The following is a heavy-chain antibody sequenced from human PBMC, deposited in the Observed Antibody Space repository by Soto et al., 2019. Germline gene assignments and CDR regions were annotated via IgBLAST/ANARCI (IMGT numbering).Heavy chain of an antibody. Sequence: EVQLSESGGGLVQPGGSLRLSCAASGFTFSSYAMSWVRQAPGKGLEWVSAISGSGGSTYYADSVKGRFTISRDNSKNTLYLQMNSLRAEDTAVYYCAKARAQYYDFWSGYPVDYWGQGTLVTVSS. CDR2: ISGSGGST. CDR1: GFTFSSYA. V-gene: IGHV3-23*01. D-gene: IGHD3-3*01. CDR3: AKARAQYYDFWSGYPVDY. J-gene: IGHJ4*02.